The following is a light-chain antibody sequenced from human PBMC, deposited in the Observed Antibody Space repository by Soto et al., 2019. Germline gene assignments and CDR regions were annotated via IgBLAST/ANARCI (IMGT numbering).Light chain of an antibody. CDR1: QSVSSSY. V-gene: IGKV3-20*01. J-gene: IGKJ2*01. CDR3: QQYGSSPRT. Sequence: EIVLTQSPGPLSLSPGERATLSCRASQSVSSSYLAWYQQKPGQAPRLLIYGASSRATGIPDRFSGSGSGTDFTLTISRLEPEDFAVYYCQQYGSSPRTFGQGTNLEIK. CDR2: GAS.